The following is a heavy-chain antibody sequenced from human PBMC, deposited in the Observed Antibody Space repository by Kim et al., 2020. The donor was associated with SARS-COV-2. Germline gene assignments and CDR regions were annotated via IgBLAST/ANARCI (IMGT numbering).Heavy chain of an antibody. V-gene: IGHV3-7*05. CDR1: SFTFSSSL. J-gene: IGHJ4*02. CDR3: ARWSGGFSL. D-gene: IGHD1-26*01. Sequence: GGSLRLSCAASSFTFSSSLMTWVRQAPGRGLEWVANINKDGSDTYLVDSVKGRFTVSRDNAKNSLYLQMNSLRVEDTALYYCARWSGGFSLWGQGTLVTV. CDR2: INKDGSDT.